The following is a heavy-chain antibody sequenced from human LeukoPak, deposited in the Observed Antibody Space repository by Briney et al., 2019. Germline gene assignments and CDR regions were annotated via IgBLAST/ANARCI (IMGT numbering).Heavy chain of an antibody. D-gene: IGHD3-16*02. CDR2: ISSSGSTI. CDR1: GFTFSSYW. CDR3: ARVRVPYDYIWGSYPTYYFDY. Sequence: GGSLRLSCAASGFTFSSYWMSWIRQAPGKGLEWVSYISSSGSTIYYADSVKGRFTISRDNAKNSLYLQMNSLRAEDTAVYYCARVRVPYDYIWGSYPTYYFDYWGQGTLVTVSS. V-gene: IGHV3-11*01. J-gene: IGHJ4*02.